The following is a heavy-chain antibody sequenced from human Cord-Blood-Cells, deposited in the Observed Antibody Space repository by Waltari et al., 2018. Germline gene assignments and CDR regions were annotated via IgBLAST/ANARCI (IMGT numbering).Heavy chain of an antibody. CDR3: ARLGSGWYFDY. J-gene: IGHJ4*02. V-gene: IGHV4-59*01. Sequence: QVQLQESGPGLVKPSETLSLTCTVSGGSISSYYWSWIRQPPGKGLEWIGYIYYSGSTNYNPSLKSRVTISVDTSKNQFSLKLSSVTAADTAVYYCARLGSGWYFDYWGQGTLVTVSS. CDR2: IYYSGST. D-gene: IGHD6-19*01. CDR1: GGSISSYY.